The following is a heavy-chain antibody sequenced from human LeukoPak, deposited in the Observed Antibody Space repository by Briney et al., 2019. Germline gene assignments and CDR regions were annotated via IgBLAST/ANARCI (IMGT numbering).Heavy chain of an antibody. CDR1: GFTFSSYG. V-gene: IGHV3-33*06. CDR3: AKDRWDTAMVMDY. J-gene: IGHJ4*02. D-gene: IGHD5-18*01. Sequence: GGSLRLSCAASGFTFSSYGMHWVRQAPGKGLEWVAVIWYDGSNKYYADSVKGQFTISRDNSKNTLYLQMNSLRAEDTAVYYCAKDRWDTAMVMDYWGQGTLVTVSS. CDR2: IWYDGSNK.